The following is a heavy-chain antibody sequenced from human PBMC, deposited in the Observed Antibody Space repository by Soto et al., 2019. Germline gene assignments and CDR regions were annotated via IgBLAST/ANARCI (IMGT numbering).Heavy chain of an antibody. Sequence: EVHLVESGGGLVQPGGSLRLSCAASGFTFSSSSMNWVRQAPGKGLEWISYITGSSGTIYYADSVKGRFTVSRDNARNSLYLQMNSLRVEDTALYYCARYQIMTATPIADSWGQGTLVTVSS. J-gene: IGHJ4*02. CDR3: ARYQIMTATPIADS. CDR2: ITGSSGTI. V-gene: IGHV3-48*01. D-gene: IGHD2-21*02. CDR1: GFTFSSSS.